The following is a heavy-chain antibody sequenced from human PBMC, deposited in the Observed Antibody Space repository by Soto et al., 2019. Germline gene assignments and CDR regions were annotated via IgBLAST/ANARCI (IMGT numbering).Heavy chain of an antibody. V-gene: IGHV3-33*01. CDR3: ERDRPNVLGFLEWFPSLEY. CDR2: IWYDGSNK. Sequence: QVQLVESGGGVVQPGRSLRLSCAASGFTFSSYGMHWVRQAPGKGLEWVAVIWYDGSNKYYADSVKGRFTISRDNSKNTLYLRMNSLRAEETAVYYCERDRPNVLGFLEWFPSLEYWGQGTLITGSS. J-gene: IGHJ4*02. D-gene: IGHD3-3*01. CDR1: GFTFSSYG.